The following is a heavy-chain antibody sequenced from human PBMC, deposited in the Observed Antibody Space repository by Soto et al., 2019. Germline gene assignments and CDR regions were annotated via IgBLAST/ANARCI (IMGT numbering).Heavy chain of an antibody. CDR2: IHYSGST. V-gene: IGHV4-39*02. D-gene: IGHD6-13*01. CDR3: ARDNYSSSSLDY. J-gene: IGHJ4*02. Sequence: SETLSLTCSVSGASISSTTYCWGWIRQSPGKGLEWIGSIHYSGSTNYNPSLKSRVIISVDTSKNQFSLKLSSVTAADTAVYYCARDNYSSSSLDYWGQGTLVTVSS. CDR1: GASISSTTYC.